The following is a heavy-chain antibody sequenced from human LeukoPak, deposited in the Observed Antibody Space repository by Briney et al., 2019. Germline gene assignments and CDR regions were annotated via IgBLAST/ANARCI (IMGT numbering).Heavy chain of an antibody. J-gene: IGHJ4*02. CDR2: ITSDGENT. CDR3: VKGRYGTGWDF. Sequence: GGSLRLSCSASGFSFSTHNMHWVRQAPGKGLEFVSGITSDGENTDYLDFVRGRFTITRDNSKNTLYLHMTSLRPEDTAVYFCVKGRYGTGWDFWGPGTLVIVSS. D-gene: IGHD3-10*01. V-gene: IGHV3-64D*06. CDR1: GFSFSTHN.